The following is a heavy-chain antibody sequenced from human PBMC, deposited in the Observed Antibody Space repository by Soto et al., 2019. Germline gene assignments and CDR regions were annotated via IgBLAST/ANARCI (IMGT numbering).Heavy chain of an antibody. D-gene: IGHD4-17*01. CDR2: INHSGST. CDR1: GGSFSGYY. V-gene: IGHV4-34*01. J-gene: IGHJ4*02. CDR3: ASQDYGDYHLRY. Sequence: QVQLQQWGAGLLKPSETLSLSCAVYGGSFSGYYWSWIRQPPGKGLEWIGEINHSGSTNYNPSLKSRVTISVDTSKNQFSLKLSSVTAADPAVYSCASQDYGDYHLRYWGQGTLVTVSS.